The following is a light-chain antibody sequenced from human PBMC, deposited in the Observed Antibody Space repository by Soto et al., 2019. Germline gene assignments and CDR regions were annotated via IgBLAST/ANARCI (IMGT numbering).Light chain of an antibody. V-gene: IGKV3-15*01. Sequence: EIVLTQSPGTLSLSPGERATLSCRASQSVSSSHLAWYQQKPGQAPRLLIYGASTRATGIPARFSGSGSGTKFTLTISSLQSEDFAVYYCQQYDNWPQWTFGQGTKVDIK. J-gene: IGKJ1*01. CDR2: GAS. CDR1: QSVSSSH. CDR3: QQYDNWPQWT.